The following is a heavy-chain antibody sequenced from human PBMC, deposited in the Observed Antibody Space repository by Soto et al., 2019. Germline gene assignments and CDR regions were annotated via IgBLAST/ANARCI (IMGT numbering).Heavy chain of an antibody. Sequence: SETLSLTCTVSGGSINSDYWSWIRQPPGKGLERIGNIYYTGSTNYNPSLKSHITISVVTSENHFSLKLRSVTAADTAVYYCARGTIFGVITMDFDSWGQGTLVTVSS. CDR3: ARGTIFGVITMDFDS. CDR1: GGSINSDY. V-gene: IGHV4-59*01. D-gene: IGHD3-3*01. J-gene: IGHJ4*02. CDR2: IYYTGST.